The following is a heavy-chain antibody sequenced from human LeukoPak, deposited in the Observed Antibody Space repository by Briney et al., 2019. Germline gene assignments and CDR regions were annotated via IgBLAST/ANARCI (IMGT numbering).Heavy chain of an antibody. V-gene: IGHV4-59*01. J-gene: IGHJ3*02. D-gene: IGHD3-22*01. CDR3: ARDKDYFDSGGAFDI. CDR1: GFTFSSYG. Sequence: TGGSLRLSCAASGFTFSSYGMHWVRQPPGKGLEWVGTVSYSGSTYYNPSLKSRVTMSVDTSKNQFSLKLSSVTAADTAVYYCARDKDYFDSGGAFDIWGQGTMVTVSS. CDR2: VSYSGST.